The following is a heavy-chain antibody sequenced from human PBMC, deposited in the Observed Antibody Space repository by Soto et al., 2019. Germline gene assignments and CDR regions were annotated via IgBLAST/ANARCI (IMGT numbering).Heavy chain of an antibody. CDR2: IYYSGST. CDR3: ARALKIVAVPAAIGGFDP. Sequence: SETLSLTCTVSGGTLSPSYWSWIRQAPGKGLEWIGYIYYSGSTEYNPSLKSRVTISVDTYRNQFSLKMSSVTAADTAVYYCARALKIVAVPAAIGGFDPWGQGTLVTVSS. CDR1: GGTLSPSY. D-gene: IGHD2-2*02. V-gene: IGHV4-59*01. J-gene: IGHJ5*02.